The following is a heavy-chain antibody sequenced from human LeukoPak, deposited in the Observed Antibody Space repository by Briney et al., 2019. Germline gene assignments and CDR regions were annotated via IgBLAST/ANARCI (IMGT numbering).Heavy chain of an antibody. J-gene: IGHJ6*03. Sequence: GGSLRLSCAASGFTFSRSWMSWVRQAPGKGPEWVANIKQDGSEKYYVDSVKGRFTISRDNAKNSLYLQMNSLRAEDTAVYYCARDGNNYYYYMDVWGKGTTVTVSS. CDR2: IKQDGSEK. CDR1: GFTFSRSW. D-gene: IGHD1/OR15-1a*01. CDR3: ARDGNNYYYYMDV. V-gene: IGHV3-7*01.